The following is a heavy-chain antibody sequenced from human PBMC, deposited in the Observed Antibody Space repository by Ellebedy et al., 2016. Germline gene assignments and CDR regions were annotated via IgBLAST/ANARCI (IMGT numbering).Heavy chain of an antibody. J-gene: IGHJ6*02. CDR2: INPNSGGT. V-gene: IGHV1-2*04. CDR1: GYTFTGYY. CDR3: ARRAFAAGGVVTESYGMDV. D-gene: IGHD3-3*01. Sequence: ASVKVSCKASGYTFTGYYMHWVRQAPGQGLEWMGWINPNSGGTNYAQKFQGWVTMTRDTSISTAYMELSRLRSDDTAVYYCARRAFAAGGVVTESYGMDVWGQGTTVTVSS.